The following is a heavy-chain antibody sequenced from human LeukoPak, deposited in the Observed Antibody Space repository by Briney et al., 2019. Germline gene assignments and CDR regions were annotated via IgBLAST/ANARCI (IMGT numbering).Heavy chain of an antibody. J-gene: IGHJ3*02. V-gene: IGHV4-34*01. CDR2: INHSGST. D-gene: IGHD3-10*01. CDR3: ARAPIWFGNFKGAFDI. Sequence: SETLSLTCGVYSASFSGYYWTWIRQPPGKGLEWIGEINHSGSTNYNPSLKSRVTISVDTSKNQFSLKLSSVTAADTAVYYCARAPIWFGNFKGAFDIWGQGTMVTVSS. CDR1: SASFSGYY.